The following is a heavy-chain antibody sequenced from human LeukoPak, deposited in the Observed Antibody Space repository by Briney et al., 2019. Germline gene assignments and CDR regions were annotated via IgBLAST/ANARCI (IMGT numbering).Heavy chain of an antibody. CDR1: GGSISSGGLY. D-gene: IGHD5-18*01. CDR2: ISHIGST. Sequence: SGTFSVTSTVSGGSISSGGLYWSLVAQPPKKDLEWIGYISHIGSTYYNPSLKSRVTIPLDTSKNQFSLKLSSVTAADTAVYFYARDGYTRSSYFDYWGQGTLVTVSS. V-gene: IGHV4-31*03. CDR3: ARDGYTRSSYFDY. J-gene: IGHJ4*02.